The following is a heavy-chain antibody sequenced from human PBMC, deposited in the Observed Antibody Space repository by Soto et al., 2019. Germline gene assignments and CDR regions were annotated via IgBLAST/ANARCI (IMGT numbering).Heavy chain of an antibody. CDR2: IYYSGST. V-gene: IGHV4-59*11. D-gene: IGHD3-10*01. J-gene: IGHJ4*02. CDR3: ARAAMVRGVITVGGFDY. CDR1: GGSINNHY. Sequence: SETLSLTCTVSGGSINNHYWSWIRQPPGKGLEWIGYIYYSGSTNYNPSLKSRVTISVDTSKNQFSLKLSSVTAADTAVYYCARAAMVRGVITVGGFDYWGQGTLVTSPQ.